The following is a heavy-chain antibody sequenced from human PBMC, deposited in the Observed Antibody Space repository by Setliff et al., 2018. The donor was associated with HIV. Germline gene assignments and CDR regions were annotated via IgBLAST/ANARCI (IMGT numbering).Heavy chain of an antibody. CDR1: GFTFSSYA. V-gene: IGHV3-23*01. CDR2: ISDSGGST. Sequence: GESLRLSCAASGFTFSSYAMTWVRQTPGKGLEWVSSISDSGGSTFYADSVKGRFTVSRDNSKNTLYLLMNSLRAEDTAVYYCAKASVPESNGWYWDFWGQGTLVTVSS. D-gene: IGHD6-19*01. J-gene: IGHJ4*02. CDR3: AKASVPESNGWYWDF.